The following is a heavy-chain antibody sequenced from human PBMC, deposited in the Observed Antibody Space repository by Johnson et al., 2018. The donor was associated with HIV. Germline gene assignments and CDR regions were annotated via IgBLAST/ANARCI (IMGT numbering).Heavy chain of an antibody. CDR2: ISSDGSNK. Sequence: QVQLVESGGGVVQPGGSLRLSCAASGFTFSSYGMHWVRQAPGKGLEWVAVISSDGSNKYFADSVKGRFTISRDNSNNTLYLQMNSLRVEDTAVYLCARGRISMKVVDLRGGGFDIWGQGTKVTVSS. D-gene: IGHD3-22*01. CDR3: ARGRISMKVVDLRGGGFDI. J-gene: IGHJ3*02. V-gene: IGHV3-30*19. CDR1: GFTFSSYG.